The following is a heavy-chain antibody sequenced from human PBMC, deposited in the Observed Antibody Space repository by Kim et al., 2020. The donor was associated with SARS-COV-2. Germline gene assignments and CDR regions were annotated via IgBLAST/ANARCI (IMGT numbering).Heavy chain of an antibody. D-gene: IGHD5-18*01. CDR2: INPSGGST. J-gene: IGHJ6*02. V-gene: IGHV1-46*01. CDR3: AREVSDGYSYGYYYYGMDV. CDR1: GYTFTSYY. Sequence: ASVKVSCKASGYTFTSYYMHWVRQAPGQGLEWMGIINPSGGSTSYAQKFQGRVTMTRDTSTSTVYMELSSLRSEDTAVYYCAREVSDGYSYGYYYYGMDVWGQGTTVTVSS.